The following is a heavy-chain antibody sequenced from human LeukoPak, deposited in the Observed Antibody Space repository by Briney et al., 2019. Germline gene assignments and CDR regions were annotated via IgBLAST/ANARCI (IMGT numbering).Heavy chain of an antibody. V-gene: IGHV1-69*06. CDR1: GGTFTINA. D-gene: IGHD2-8*01. J-gene: IGHJ3*02. CDR2: MIPIFGTA. Sequence: GASLTVSFTASGGTFTINASSWVRQAPGQGLGRMGGMIPIFGTANYAQKFQGRVTITADKSPSPAYMELSGLRSEDTAVYYFASCGGVSAFDAFDIWGQGTMVTVSS. CDR3: ASCGGVSAFDAFDI.